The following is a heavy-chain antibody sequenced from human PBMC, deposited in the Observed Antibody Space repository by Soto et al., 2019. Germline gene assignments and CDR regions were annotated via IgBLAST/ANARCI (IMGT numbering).Heavy chain of an antibody. Sequence: QVHLVQSGTEVRRPGSSVTVSCKVSGGTFSTYTISWVRQAPGQGLQWMGGITPILRETTYAQNFQGRVSITADISATTAYMELSDLTSEDTAVYFCGRVLRYSFPTSDSLDQWGQGTRVTVSS. J-gene: IGHJ4*02. D-gene: IGHD5-18*01. V-gene: IGHV1-69*06. CDR1: GGTFSTYT. CDR3: GRVLRYSFPTSDSLDQ. CDR2: ITPILRET.